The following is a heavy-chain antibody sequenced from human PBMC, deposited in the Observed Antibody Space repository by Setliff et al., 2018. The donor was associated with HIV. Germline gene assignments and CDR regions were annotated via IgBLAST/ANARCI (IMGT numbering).Heavy chain of an antibody. CDR3: ARGGQYESGGYYPPHAGRIDS. CDR1: GYSFTSHW. V-gene: IGHV5-51*01. D-gene: IGHD3-22*01. CDR2: IYPGVSET. Sequence: GESLKISCRASGYSFTSHWIAWVRQMPGRGLEWMVIIYPGVSETRYSPSFVGEVTISVDKYINTAYLQWRSLKASDTAVYYCARGGQYESGGYYPPHAGRIDSWGQGTLVTVSS. J-gene: IGHJ4*02.